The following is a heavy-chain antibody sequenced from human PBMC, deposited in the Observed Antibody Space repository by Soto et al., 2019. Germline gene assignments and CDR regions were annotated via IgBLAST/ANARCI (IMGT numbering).Heavy chain of an antibody. CDR1: GFTFSSYE. D-gene: IGHD2-2*01. Sequence: ESGGGLVQPGGSLRLSCAASGFTFSSYEMNWVRQAPGKGLEWVSYISSSGSTIYYADSVKGRFTISRDNARNSLYLQMNSLRAEDTAVYYCARIGVVPVADAFDIWGQGTMVTVSS. V-gene: IGHV3-48*03. J-gene: IGHJ3*02. CDR2: ISSSGSTI. CDR3: ARIGVVPVADAFDI.